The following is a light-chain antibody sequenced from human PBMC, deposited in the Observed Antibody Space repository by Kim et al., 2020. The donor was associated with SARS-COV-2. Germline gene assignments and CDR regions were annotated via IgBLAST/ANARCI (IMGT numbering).Light chain of an antibody. CDR1: SSNIAGNT. V-gene: IGLV1-44*01. CDR3: AAWDDSVSGGI. CDR2: GDN. J-gene: IGLJ2*01. Sequence: GQRGTLSCSRSSSNIAGNTIKWYQQVPGTAPKLRIYGDNERPSGVPDRFSGSKSGTAASLAISGLQSDDEADYYWAAWDDSVSGGIFGGGTQLTVL.